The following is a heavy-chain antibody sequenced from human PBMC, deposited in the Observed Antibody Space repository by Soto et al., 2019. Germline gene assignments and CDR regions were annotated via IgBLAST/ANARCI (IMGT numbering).Heavy chain of an antibody. V-gene: IGHV2-5*02. CDR2: LYLDDDK. D-gene: IGHD6-13*01. CDR1: GLSLSTSGVG. Sequence: QITLTGSGPTLVKHTQTLTLICTFSGLSLSTSGVGVGWIRQTPGKALETLALLYLDDDKRYSPSLKSRLTITKDTSKNQVVLTMTNTDPVDTATYYCAHQYGSSWYRGVGIWSGWGQGTLVTVSS. J-gene: IGHJ4*02. CDR3: AHQYGSSWYRGVGIWSG.